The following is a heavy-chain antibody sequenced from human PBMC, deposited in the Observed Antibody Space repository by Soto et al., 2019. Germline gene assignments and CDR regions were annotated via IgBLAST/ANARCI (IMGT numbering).Heavy chain of an antibody. Sequence: ASVKVSCKASGYTFTSYDINWVRQATGQGLEWMGWMNPNSGNTGYAQKFQGRVTMTRNTSISTAYMELSSLRSEDTAVYYCAREWLSGGSMNYYYYYMDVWGKGTTVTVSS. CDR3: AREWLSGGSMNYYYYYMDV. J-gene: IGHJ6*03. D-gene: IGHD2-15*01. CDR1: GYTFTSYD. V-gene: IGHV1-8*01. CDR2: MNPNSGNT.